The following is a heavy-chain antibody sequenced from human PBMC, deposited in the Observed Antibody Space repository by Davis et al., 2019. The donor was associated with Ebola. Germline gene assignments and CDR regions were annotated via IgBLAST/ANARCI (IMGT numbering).Heavy chain of an antibody. CDR1: GFTFSSYG. CDR2: ISYDGSNK. D-gene: IGHD5-18*01. Sequence: GESLKISCAASGFTFSSYGMHWVRQAPGKGLEWVAVISYDGSNKYYADSVKGRFTISRDNSKNTLYLQMNSLRAEDTAVYYCAKDRDYTAMAIYYYYGMDVWGQGTTVTVSS. J-gene: IGHJ6*02. V-gene: IGHV3-30*18. CDR3: AKDRDYTAMAIYYYYGMDV.